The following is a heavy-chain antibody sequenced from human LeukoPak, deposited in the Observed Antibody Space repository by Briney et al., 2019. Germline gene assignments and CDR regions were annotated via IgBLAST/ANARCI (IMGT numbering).Heavy chain of an antibody. J-gene: IGHJ3*01. D-gene: IGHD3-10*01. V-gene: IGHV3-53*01. CDR3: AKYRGAFDV. CDR2: IYTTNTT. Sequence: GGSLRLSCAASGFTVSSNYMSWVRQAPGKGLEWVSVIYTTNTTYYSDSVKGRFTISRDNFKNTLYLQMNSLRAEDTAIYYCAKYRGAFDVWGQGTMVTVSS. CDR1: GFTVSSNY.